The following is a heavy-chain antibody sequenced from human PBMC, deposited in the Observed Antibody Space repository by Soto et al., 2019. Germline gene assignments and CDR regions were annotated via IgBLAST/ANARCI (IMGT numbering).Heavy chain of an antibody. CDR1: GFTFGNYA. CDR3: AKPLLTNYDAFDL. V-gene: IGHV3-23*01. D-gene: IGHD2-15*01. J-gene: IGHJ3*01. Sequence: VGSLRLSCAASGFTFGNYAMNWVRHSPGKGLEWISSISDPGTSTYYANSVKGRFSMPRDNSKNTLFLQMNRLRADDTAVYFCAKPLLTNYDAFDLWGRGTLVTVSS. CDR2: ISDPGTST.